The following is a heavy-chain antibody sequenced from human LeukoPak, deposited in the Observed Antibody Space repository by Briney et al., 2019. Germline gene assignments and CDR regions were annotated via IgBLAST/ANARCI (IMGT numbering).Heavy chain of an antibody. Sequence: GGSLRLSCATSGFTFSMYWMSWVRQAPGKGLEWVAKIKQDGTVKYYVDSVKGRFTLSRDNALYSVYLQMNSLRAEDTAVYYCARGDGSSSGLYFDSWGQGTLVTVSS. D-gene: IGHD6-6*01. CDR1: GFTFSMYW. V-gene: IGHV3-7*01. CDR2: IKQDGTVK. J-gene: IGHJ4*02. CDR3: ARGDGSSSGLYFDS.